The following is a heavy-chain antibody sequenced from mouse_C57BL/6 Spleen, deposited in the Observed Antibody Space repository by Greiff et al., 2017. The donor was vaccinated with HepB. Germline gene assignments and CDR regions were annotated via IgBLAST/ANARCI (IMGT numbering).Heavy chain of an antibody. CDR1: GYTFTDYY. Sequence: QVQLQQSGAELVRPGASVKLSCTASGYTFTDYYINWVKQRPGQGLEWIARIYPGSGNTYYNEKFKGKATLTAEKSYSTADMQLSSLTSEDAAVYFCSRRDSWDKGYFDYWGQGTTLTVSS. CDR3: SRRDSWDKGYFDY. V-gene: IGHV1-76*01. D-gene: IGHD4-1*01. CDR2: IYPGSGNT. J-gene: IGHJ2*01.